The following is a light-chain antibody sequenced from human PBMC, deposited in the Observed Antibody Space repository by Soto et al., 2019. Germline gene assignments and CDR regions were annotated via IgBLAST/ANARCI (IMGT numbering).Light chain of an antibody. CDR2: STS. CDR3: QESYESPWT. V-gene: IGKV1-39*01. CDR1: QSISTS. J-gene: IGKJ1*01. Sequence: DIPMTQSPSSLSASVGDRVIITCRASQSISTSLNWYRQKPGKAPELLIYSTSSLHSGVPSRFIGSGSGTDFTLTISSLQPDDFATYYCQESYESPWTFGQGTLVEIK.